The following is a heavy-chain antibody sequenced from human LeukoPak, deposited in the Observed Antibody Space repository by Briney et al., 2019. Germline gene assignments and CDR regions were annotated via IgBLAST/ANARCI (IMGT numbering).Heavy chain of an antibody. D-gene: IGHD5/OR15-5a*01. J-gene: IGHJ4*02. Sequence: SETLSLTCTVSGGSISSYYWSWIRQPPGKGLEWIGYISYSGRTYYNPSLKSRVTISVDTSRSLFSLKLKSVTAADTAVYFCARGSFYDGFDYWGQGTLVTVSS. CDR1: GGSISSYY. V-gene: IGHV4-59*08. CDR3: ARGSFYDGFDY. CDR2: ISYSGRT.